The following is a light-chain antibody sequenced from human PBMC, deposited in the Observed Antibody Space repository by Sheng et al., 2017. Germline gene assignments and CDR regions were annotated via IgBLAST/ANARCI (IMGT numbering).Light chain of an antibody. V-gene: IGKV3D-20*02. J-gene: IGKJ4*01. CDR1: QSVRNNY. Sequence: EILLTQSPGTLSLSPGERATLSCRASQSVRNNYLAWYQQKPGQAPRLVIYGASTRATGIPDRFSGTGSGTDFTLTISRLEPEDSAIYYCQQRRNWPLTFGGGTKVEIK. CDR3: QQRRNWPLT. CDR2: GAS.